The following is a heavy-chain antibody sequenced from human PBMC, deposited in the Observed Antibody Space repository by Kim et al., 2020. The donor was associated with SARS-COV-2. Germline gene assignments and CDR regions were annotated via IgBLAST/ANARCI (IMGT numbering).Heavy chain of an antibody. D-gene: IGHD6-13*01. CDR2: ISYDGSNK. CDR1: GFTFSSYG. Sequence: GGSLRLSCAASGFTFSSYGMHWVRQAPGKGLEWVAVISYDGSNKYYADSVKGRFTISRDNSKNTLYLQMNSLRAEDTAVYYCAKEVTEQLPHYYYGMDVWGQGTTVTVSS. CDR3: AKEVTEQLPHYYYGMDV. V-gene: IGHV3-30*18. J-gene: IGHJ6*02.